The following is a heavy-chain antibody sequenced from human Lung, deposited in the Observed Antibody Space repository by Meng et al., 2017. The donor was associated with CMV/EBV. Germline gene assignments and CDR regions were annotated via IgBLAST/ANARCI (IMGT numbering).Heavy chain of an antibody. D-gene: IGHD3-22*01. Sequence: SXTLSLXCAVSGGSISSSNWWSWVRQPPGKGLEWIGEIYHSGSTNYNPSLKSRVTISVDKSKNQFSLKLSSVTAADTAVYYCARVTIVVAQYHLDYWAQGTXVTVSS. V-gene: IGHV4-4*02. CDR2: IYHSGST. CDR1: GGSISSSNW. CDR3: ARVTIVVAQYHLDY. J-gene: IGHJ4*02.